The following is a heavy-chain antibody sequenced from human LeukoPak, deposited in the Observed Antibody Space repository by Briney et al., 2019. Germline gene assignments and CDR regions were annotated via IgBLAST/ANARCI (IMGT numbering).Heavy chain of an antibody. D-gene: IGHD5-24*01. J-gene: IGHJ4*02. Sequence: GGSLRLSCAASGFSFSDYAMTWDRQAPGKGLEWVSSTGDDTYYADSVKGRFTISRDDSKDTLFLQMNSLRVEDTAVYYCAKDAIYKNSVWDYFDYLGQGTLVTVSS. CDR1: GFSFSDYA. V-gene: IGHV3-23*01. CDR3: AKDAIYKNSVWDYFDY. CDR2: TGDDT.